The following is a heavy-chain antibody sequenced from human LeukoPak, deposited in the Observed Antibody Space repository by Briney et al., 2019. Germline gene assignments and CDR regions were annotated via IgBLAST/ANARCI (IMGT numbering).Heavy chain of an antibody. CDR3: ARGNSPTPWFDP. Sequence: PSETLSLTCTVSGGSISSYYWTWIRQPPGKGLEWIGYIYYSETTRYNPSLKSRVTISVDTSKNQFSLNLSFVTAADTAVYYCARGNSPTPWFDPWGQGTLVTASS. CDR2: IYYSETT. J-gene: IGHJ5*02. CDR1: GGSISSYY. V-gene: IGHV4-59*01. D-gene: IGHD1/OR15-1a*01.